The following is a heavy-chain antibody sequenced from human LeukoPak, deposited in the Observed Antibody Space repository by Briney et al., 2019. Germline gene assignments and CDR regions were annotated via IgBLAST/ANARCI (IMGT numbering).Heavy chain of an antibody. V-gene: IGHV1-18*01. CDR3: ARNRFLEWSTNPNYYCYMDV. J-gene: IGHJ6*03. CDR2: IGAYNGNT. Sequence: ASVKVSCKASGYTFTSYGISWVRQAPGQGLEWMGWIGAYNGNTDYAQKLQGRVTMTTDTSTSTAFMELRSLRSDDTAVYYCARNRFLEWSTNPNYYCYMDVWGKGTTVTVSS. D-gene: IGHD3-3*01. CDR1: GYTFTSYG.